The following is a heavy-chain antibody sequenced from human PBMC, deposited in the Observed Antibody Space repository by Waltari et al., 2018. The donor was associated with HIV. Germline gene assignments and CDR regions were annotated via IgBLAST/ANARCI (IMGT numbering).Heavy chain of an antibody. CDR1: GGTCKTFA. CDR3: ARGFHKMSTTEFDI. Sequence: QGQLVQSEAEVKQPGSSVTVACRTFGGTCKTFAITWMRQDPGQGPQWLGGVIPILGSPNYSRQFHDRVTITADMSNFTSYMELSHLTVADTAIYYCARGFHKMSTTEFDIWGQGTKVTVSS. D-gene: IGHD1-1*01. V-gene: IGHV1-69*06. CDR2: VIPILGSP. J-gene: IGHJ3*02.